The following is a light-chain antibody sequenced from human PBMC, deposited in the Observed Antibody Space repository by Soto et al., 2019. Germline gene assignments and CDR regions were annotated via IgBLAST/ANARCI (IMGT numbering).Light chain of an antibody. CDR3: QQANSFPLT. J-gene: IGKJ4*01. CDR1: QGISNW. CDR2: AAS. Sequence: DMQMTQSPSTLSASVGDRVTITCRASQGISNWLGWYQQKPGKAPKLLIYAASNFRSGVPSRFSGSGFGTDFTLTISSLQPEDYATYYCQQANSFPLTFGGGTKVDIK. V-gene: IGKV1-12*01.